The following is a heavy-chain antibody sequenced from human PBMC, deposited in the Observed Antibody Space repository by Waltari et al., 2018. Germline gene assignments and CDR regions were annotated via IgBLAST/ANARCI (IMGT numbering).Heavy chain of an antibody. J-gene: IGHJ4*02. D-gene: IGHD4-17*01. CDR2: IYYNGNT. Sequence: QVQLQESGPGLVKPSENLSLTCTVSGGSITGYYWSWIRQPPGKGLEWIGHIYYNGNTDYNPSLKSRVTISVDTSKNQFSLKLSSVTAADTAVYYCAREIYGGNSRPYDYWGQGTLVTVSS. CDR3: AREIYGGNSRPYDY. V-gene: IGHV4-59*01. CDR1: GGSITGYY.